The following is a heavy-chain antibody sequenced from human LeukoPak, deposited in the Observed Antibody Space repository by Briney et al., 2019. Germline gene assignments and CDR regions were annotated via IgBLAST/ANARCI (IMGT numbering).Heavy chain of an antibody. CDR3: ARDLIEAYGSGSYAYYYYGMDV. CDR2: TYYRSKWYN. CDR1: GDSVSSNSAA. D-gene: IGHD3-10*01. V-gene: IGHV6-1*01. J-gene: IGHJ6*02. Sequence: SQTLSLTCAISGDSVSSNSAAWNWIRQSPSRGLEWLGRTYYRSKWYNDYAVSVKSRITINPDTSKNQFSLQLNSATPEDTAVYYCARDLIEAYGSGSYAYYYYGMDVWGQGTTVTVSS.